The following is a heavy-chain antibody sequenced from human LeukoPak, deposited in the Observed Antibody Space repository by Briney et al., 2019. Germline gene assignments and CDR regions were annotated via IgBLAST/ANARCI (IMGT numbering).Heavy chain of an antibody. CDR3: ARGEAYSSGWYPPSHFDY. CDR1: GFTLSINY. V-gene: IGHV3-66*01. Sequence: PAGGSLRLSCVVSGFTLSINYMSWVRQAPGKGLEWVSLISGGDTKYYADSVKGGFTISRDTSKNTVYLQMNSLRAEDTAVYYCARGEAYSSGWYPPSHFDYWGQGNMVTVSS. CDR2: ISGGDTK. D-gene: IGHD6-19*01. J-gene: IGHJ4*02.